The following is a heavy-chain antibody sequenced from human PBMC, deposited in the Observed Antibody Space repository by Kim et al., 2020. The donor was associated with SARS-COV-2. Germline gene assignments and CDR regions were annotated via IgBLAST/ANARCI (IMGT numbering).Heavy chain of an antibody. V-gene: IGHV3-11*01. CDR2: ISSSGSTI. CDR1: GFTFSDYY. J-gene: IGHJ6*03. D-gene: IGHD3-3*01. CDR3: ARVTLGDGIFGVVHYYYYYYMDV. Sequence: GGSLRLSCAASGFTFSDYYMSWIRQAPGKGLEWVSYISSSGSTIYYADSVKGRFTISRDNAKNSLYLQMNSLRAEDTAVYYCARVTLGDGIFGVVHYYYYYYMDVWGKGTTVTVSS.